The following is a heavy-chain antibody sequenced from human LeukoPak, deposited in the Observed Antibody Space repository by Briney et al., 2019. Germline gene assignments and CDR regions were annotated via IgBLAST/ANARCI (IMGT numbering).Heavy chain of an antibody. CDR3: ARDIQLST. J-gene: IGHJ3*01. D-gene: IGHD5-24*01. Sequence: GGSLRLSCAASGFTFSNYWMHWVRQAPGKGLEWVSLISFSGDSIYYADSVRGRFTISRDNSKDTLYLQMNSLRAEDTAIYYCARDIQLSTWGLGTMVTVSS. CDR1: GFTFSNYW. CDR2: ISFSGDSI. V-gene: IGHV3-23*01.